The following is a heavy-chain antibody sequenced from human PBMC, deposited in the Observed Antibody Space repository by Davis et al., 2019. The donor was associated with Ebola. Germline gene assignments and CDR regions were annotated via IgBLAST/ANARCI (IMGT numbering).Heavy chain of an antibody. CDR1: GGSISSSSYY. J-gene: IGHJ6*02. D-gene: IGHD1-26*01. V-gene: IGHV4-39*07. CDR3: ARVVGSYYYGMDV. Sequence: MPGGSLRLSCTVSGGSISSSSYYWGWTRQPPGKGLEWIGSIYYSGSTYYNPSLKSRVTISVDTSKNQFSLKLSSVTAADTAVYYCARVVGSYYYGMDVWGQGTTVTVSS. CDR2: IYYSGST.